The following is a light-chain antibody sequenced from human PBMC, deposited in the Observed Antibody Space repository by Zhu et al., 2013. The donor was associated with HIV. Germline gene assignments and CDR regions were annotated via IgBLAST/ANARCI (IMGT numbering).Light chain of an antibody. CDR1: SSDIGGYNY. CDR3: SSYTSSSTVV. Sequence: QSALTQPASVSGSPGQSITISCTGTSSDIGGYNYVSWYQQHPGKAPKLMFYEVSNRPSGISNRFSVSKSGSTASLTISGLQAEDEAEYYCSSYTSSSTVVFGGGTKVTVL. J-gene: IGLJ2*01. V-gene: IGLV2-14*01. CDR2: EVS.